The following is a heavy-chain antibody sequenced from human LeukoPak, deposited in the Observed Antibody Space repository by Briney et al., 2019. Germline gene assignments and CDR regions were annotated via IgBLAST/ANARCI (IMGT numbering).Heavy chain of an antibody. J-gene: IGHJ4*02. CDR2: IYYSGST. CDR3: ARDRVRGNSNPFFDY. CDR1: GGSISSYY. D-gene: IGHD4-11*01. V-gene: IGHV4-59*01. Sequence: PSETLSLTCTVSGGSISSYYWSWIRQPPGKGLEWIGYIYYSGSTNYNPSLKSRVTISVDTSKNQFSLKLSSVTAADTAVYYCARDRVRGNSNPFFDYRGQGTLVTVSS.